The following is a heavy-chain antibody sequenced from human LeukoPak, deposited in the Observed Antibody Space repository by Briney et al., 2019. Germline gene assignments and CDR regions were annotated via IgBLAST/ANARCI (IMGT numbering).Heavy chain of an antibody. J-gene: IGHJ3*02. D-gene: IGHD3-10*01. Sequence: GESLKISCKGSGYSFTSYWIGWVRQMPGKGLEWIGIIYPGDSDTRYSPSFQGQVTISADKSISTAYLQWSSLKASDTAMYYCASYRGVIINQHDAFDIWGQGTMVTVSS. CDR1: GYSFTSYW. CDR3: ASYRGVIINQHDAFDI. V-gene: IGHV5-51*01. CDR2: IYPGDSDT.